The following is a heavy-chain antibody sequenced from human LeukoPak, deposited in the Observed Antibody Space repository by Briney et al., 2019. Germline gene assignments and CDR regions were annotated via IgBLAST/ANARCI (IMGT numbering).Heavy chain of an antibody. CDR3: ARGGEYSRSSSTY. D-gene: IGHD6-6*01. Sequence: ASVKVSCKASGYTFTGYYMHWVRQAPGQGLEWMGWINPNSGGTNYAQKFQGRVTVTRETSISTAYMELSTLRSDDTAVYYCARGGEYSRSSSTYWGQGTLVTVSS. J-gene: IGHJ4*02. CDR1: GYTFTGYY. CDR2: INPNSGGT. V-gene: IGHV1-2*02.